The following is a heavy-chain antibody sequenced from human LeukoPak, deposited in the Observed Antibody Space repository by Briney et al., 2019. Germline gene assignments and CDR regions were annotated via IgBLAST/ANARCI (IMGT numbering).Heavy chain of an antibody. J-gene: IGHJ1*01. CDR3: ARDTYYDFWSGYYPP. D-gene: IGHD3-3*01. CDR1: DGSFSGYY. CDR2: INHSGST. Sequence: SETLSLTCAVYDGSFSGYYWSWIRQPPGKGLEWIGEINHSGSTNYNPSLKSRVTISVDTSKNQFSLKLSSVTAADTAVYYCARDTYYDFWSGYYPPWGQGTLVTVSS. V-gene: IGHV4-34*01.